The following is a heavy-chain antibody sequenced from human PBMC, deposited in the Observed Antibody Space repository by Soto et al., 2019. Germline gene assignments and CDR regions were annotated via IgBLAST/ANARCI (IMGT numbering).Heavy chain of an antibody. Sequence: HPGGSLRLSCAASGFTFSSYAMSWVRQAPGKGLEWVSGISVSGGRTFYADSVKGRFTISRDNSKNTVYLRMNSLRADDTAVYYCSKEKVYGYSDLWGQGTLVTVSS. CDR3: SKEKVYGYSDL. V-gene: IGHV3-23*01. CDR2: ISVSGGRT. J-gene: IGHJ5*02. CDR1: GFTFSSYA. D-gene: IGHD5-18*01.